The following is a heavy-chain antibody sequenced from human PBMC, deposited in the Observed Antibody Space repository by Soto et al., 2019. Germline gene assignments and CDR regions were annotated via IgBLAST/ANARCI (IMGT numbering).Heavy chain of an antibody. CDR1: GFTFSSYG. Sequence: GGPLRLSCAASGFTFSSYGMHWVRQAPGKGLEWVAVIWYDGSNKYYADSVKGRFTISRDNSKNTLYLQMNSLRAEDTAVYYCARGGYCTNGVCYTSALDYWGQGTLVTVSS. D-gene: IGHD2-8*01. CDR2: IWYDGSNK. CDR3: ARGGYCTNGVCYTSALDY. V-gene: IGHV3-33*01. J-gene: IGHJ4*02.